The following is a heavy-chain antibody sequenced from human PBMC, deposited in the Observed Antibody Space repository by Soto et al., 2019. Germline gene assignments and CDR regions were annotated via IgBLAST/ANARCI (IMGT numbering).Heavy chain of an antibody. V-gene: IGHV3-64*02. CDR3: ATTGGAYNWNPKRGPYFDY. Sequence: GGSLRLSCAASVFTFSSYAMHCVRQAPGKGLEYVSAISSNGGSTYYADSVKGRFTISRYNSKNTLYLQMGSLRAEDLAVYYCATTGGAYNWNPKRGPYFDYWGQGTMVTVSS. CDR1: VFTFSSYA. J-gene: IGHJ4*02. D-gene: IGHD1-20*01. CDR2: ISSNGGST.